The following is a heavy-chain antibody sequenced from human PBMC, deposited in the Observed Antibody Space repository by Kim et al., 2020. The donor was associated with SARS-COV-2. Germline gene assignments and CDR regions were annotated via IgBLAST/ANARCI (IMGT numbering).Heavy chain of an antibody. Sequence: ADSVKGRFTISRDNAKNALYLQMNSLRAEDTAVYYCASDIAVSGFHDYWGQGTLVTVSS. D-gene: IGHD6-19*01. J-gene: IGHJ4*02. CDR3: ASDIAVSGFHDY. V-gene: IGHV3-21*01.